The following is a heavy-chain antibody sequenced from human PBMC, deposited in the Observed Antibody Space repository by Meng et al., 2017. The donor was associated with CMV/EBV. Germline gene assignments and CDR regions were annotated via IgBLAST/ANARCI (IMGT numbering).Heavy chain of an antibody. CDR1: GFTFDDYA. D-gene: IGHD2-2*01. Sequence: GGSLRLSCAASGFTFDDYAMHWVRQAPGKGLEWVSGISWNSGSIGYADSVKGRFTISRDNANNSLYLQMNSLRTEDTALYYCAKDRGSRSAAIINAFDIWGQGTMVTVSS. J-gene: IGHJ3*02. V-gene: IGHV3-9*01. CDR2: ISWNSGSI. CDR3: AKDRGSRSAAIINAFDI.